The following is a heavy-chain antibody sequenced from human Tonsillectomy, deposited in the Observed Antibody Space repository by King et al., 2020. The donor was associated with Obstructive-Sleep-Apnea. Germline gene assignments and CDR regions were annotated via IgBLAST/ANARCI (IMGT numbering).Heavy chain of an antibody. Sequence: VQLVESGGGLVQPGGSLRLSCAASGFTFSSYSMNWVRQAPGKGLEWVSYISSSSSTIYYADSVKGRFTISRDNAKNSLYLQMNSLRAEDTAVYYCASIVAWEPTDYWGQGTLVTVSS. D-gene: IGHD1-26*01. V-gene: IGHV3-48*04. CDR1: GFTFSSYS. J-gene: IGHJ4*02. CDR2: ISSSSSTI. CDR3: ASIVAWEPTDY.